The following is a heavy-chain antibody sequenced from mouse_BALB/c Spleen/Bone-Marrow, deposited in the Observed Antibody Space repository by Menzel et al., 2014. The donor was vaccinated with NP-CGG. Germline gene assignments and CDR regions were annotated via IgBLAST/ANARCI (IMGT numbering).Heavy chain of an antibody. CDR3: ARFPYDYGGGDS. D-gene: IGHD2-4*01. CDR1: GFNIKDTY. Sequence: EVQLQQSGAELVKPGASVKLSCTASGFNIKDTYMHWVKQRPEQGLEWIGRIDPANGNTKYDPKFQGKATITADTSSNTAYLQLTSLTSEDTAVYYCARFPYDYGGGDSWGQGTTLTVSS. J-gene: IGHJ2*01. CDR2: IDPANGNT. V-gene: IGHV14-3*02.